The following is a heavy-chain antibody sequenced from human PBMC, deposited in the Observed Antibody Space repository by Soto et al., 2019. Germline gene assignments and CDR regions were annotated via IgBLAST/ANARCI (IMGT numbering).Heavy chain of an antibody. CDR3: ASEVLTTNYCSGGSCYWAEDY. Sequence: GGSLRLSCAASGFTFSSYSMNWVRQAPGKGLEWVSSISSSSSYIYYADSVKGRFTISRDNAKNSLYLQMNSLRAEDTAVYYCASEVLTTNYCSGGSCYWAEDYWGQGTLVTVSS. V-gene: IGHV3-21*01. D-gene: IGHD2-15*01. CDR2: ISSSSSYI. CDR1: GFTFSSYS. J-gene: IGHJ4*02.